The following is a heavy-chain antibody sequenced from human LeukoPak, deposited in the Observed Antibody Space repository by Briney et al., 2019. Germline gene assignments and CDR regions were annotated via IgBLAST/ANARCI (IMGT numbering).Heavy chain of an antibody. V-gene: IGHV1-69*04. CDR1: GGTFSSYA. Sequence: ASVKVSCKASGGTFSSYAISWVRQAPGQGLEWMGRIIPILGIANYAQKFQGRVTVTADKSTSTAYMELSSLRSEDTAVYYCARDFMTTANSWGQGTLVTVSS. J-gene: IGHJ4*02. CDR2: IIPILGIA. CDR3: ARDFMTTANS. D-gene: IGHD4-17*01.